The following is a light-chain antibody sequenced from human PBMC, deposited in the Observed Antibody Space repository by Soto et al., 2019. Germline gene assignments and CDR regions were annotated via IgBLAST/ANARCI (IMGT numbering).Light chain of an antibody. CDR1: QSISSW. CDR2: KAS. J-gene: IGKJ2*01. V-gene: IGKV1-5*03. CDR3: QQYNSYSYS. Sequence: DIQMTQSPSTLSASLGDRVTITCRASQSISSWLAWYQQKPGKAPKLLIYKASSLESGFPSRFSSSGSGAEFTLTISSLQPDDFATYCCQQYNSYSYSFGQGTKLEIK.